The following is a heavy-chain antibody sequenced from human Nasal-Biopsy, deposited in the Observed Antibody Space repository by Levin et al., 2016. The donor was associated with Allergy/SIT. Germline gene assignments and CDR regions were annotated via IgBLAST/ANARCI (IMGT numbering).Heavy chain of an antibody. CDR3: ARVAYNTGARPGIFGMDV. V-gene: IGHV4-31*03. D-gene: IGHD6-6*01. J-gene: IGHJ6*02. CDR1: GDSLSSAGYS. Sequence: SETLSLTCTVSGDSLSSAGYSWTWIRQHPGMGLEWIGYIFYSGSTYYNPSLKGRVVTSLDTSKNQFSLTLSSVTAADTAIYYCARVAYNTGARPGIFGMDVWGQGTTVTVSS. CDR2: IFYSGST.